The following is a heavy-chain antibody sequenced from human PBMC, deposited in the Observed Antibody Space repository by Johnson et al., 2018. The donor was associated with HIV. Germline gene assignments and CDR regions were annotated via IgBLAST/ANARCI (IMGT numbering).Heavy chain of an antibody. V-gene: IGHV3-20*04. J-gene: IGHJ3*02. CDR3: ARVVTMIVVDGGIEAFDI. CDR1: GFTFDDYG. Sequence: VQVVESGGGVVRPGGSLRLSCAASGFTFDDYGMSWVRQAPGKGLEWVSGINWNGGSTGYADSVKGRFTISRDNAKNSLYLQMNTLRAEDTALYYCARVVTMIVVDGGIEAFDIWGQGTMVTVSS. CDR2: INWNGGST. D-gene: IGHD3-22*01.